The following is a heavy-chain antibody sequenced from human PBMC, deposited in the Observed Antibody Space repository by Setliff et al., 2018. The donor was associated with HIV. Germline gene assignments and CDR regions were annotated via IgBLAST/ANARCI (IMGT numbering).Heavy chain of an antibody. Sequence: SETLSLTCTVSGGSISSGGYYWSWIRQHPGMGLEWIGYIYYSGSTYFNPSLKSRVTISIDTSKNQFSLKLDSVTAADTAVYYCARAGRYSTFWGFDYWGQGVLVTVSS. J-gene: IGHJ4*02. V-gene: IGHV4-31*03. D-gene: IGHD4-4*01. CDR3: ARAGRYSTFWGFDY. CDR2: IYYSGST. CDR1: GGSISSGGYY.